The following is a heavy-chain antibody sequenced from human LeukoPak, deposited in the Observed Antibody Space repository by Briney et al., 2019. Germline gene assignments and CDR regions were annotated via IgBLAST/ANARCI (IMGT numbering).Heavy chain of an antibody. CDR3: ARDVGYCSSTSCYENYFDY. J-gene: IGHJ4*02. CDR2: INSDGSST. Sequence: GGSLRLSCAASGFTFSSYWMHWVRHAPGKGLVWVSRINSDGSSTSYADSVKGRFTISRDNAENSLYLQMNSLRAEDTAVYYCARDVGYCSSTSCYENYFDYWGQGTLATVSS. V-gene: IGHV3-74*01. D-gene: IGHD2-2*01. CDR1: GFTFSSYW.